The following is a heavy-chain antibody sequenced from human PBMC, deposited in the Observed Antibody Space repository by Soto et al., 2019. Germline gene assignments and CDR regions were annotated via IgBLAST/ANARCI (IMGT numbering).Heavy chain of an antibody. V-gene: IGHV3-23*01. CDR1: GFIFSNHA. CDR2: ISAGGNLI. Sequence: GGSLRLSCAASGFIFSNHAMSWVRQVPGKGLEWVSGISAGGNLIYYADSVRGRFTMSRDNSKNMLYLQMNSLRAEDTAVYFCAKRQGIGAAAKNFDFWGHGVRVTVSS. D-gene: IGHD6-13*01. CDR3: AKRQGIGAAAKNFDF. J-gene: IGHJ4*01.